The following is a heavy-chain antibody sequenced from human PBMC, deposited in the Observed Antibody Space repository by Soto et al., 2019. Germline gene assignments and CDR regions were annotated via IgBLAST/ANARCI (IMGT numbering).Heavy chain of an antibody. CDR1: GFTFSSYA. Sequence: PGGSLRLSCAASGFTFSSYAMSWVRQAPGKGLEWVSAISGSGGSTYYADSVKGRFTISRDNSKNTLYLQMNSLRAEDTAVYYCAKGGYSGYDCPVWAYYYYMDVWGKGTTVTVSS. CDR3: AKGGYSGYDCPVWAYYYYMDV. V-gene: IGHV3-23*01. CDR2: ISGSGGST. J-gene: IGHJ6*03. D-gene: IGHD5-12*01.